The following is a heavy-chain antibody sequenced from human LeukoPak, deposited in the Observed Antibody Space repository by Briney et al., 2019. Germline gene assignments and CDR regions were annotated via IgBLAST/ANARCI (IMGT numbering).Heavy chain of an antibody. CDR1: GGSISSGGYY. J-gene: IGHJ4*02. CDR2: IYYSGST. D-gene: IGHD3-22*01. V-gene: IGHV4-31*03. Sequence: SETLSLTCTVSGGSISSGGYYWSWIRQHPGKGLEWIGYIYYSGSTYYNPSLKSRVTISVDTSKNQFSLKLSSVTAADTAVYYCARGRYDTSGYPDDYWGQGTLVTVSS. CDR3: ARGRYDTSGYPDDY.